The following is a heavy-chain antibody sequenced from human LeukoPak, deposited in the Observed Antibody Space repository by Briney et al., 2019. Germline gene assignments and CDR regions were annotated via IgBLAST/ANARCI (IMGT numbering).Heavy chain of an antibody. CDR2: ISGSGGST. V-gene: IGHV3-23*01. J-gene: IGHJ4*02. Sequence: PGGSLRLSCAASGFTFSSYAISWVRQAPGEGVEWVSAISGSGGSTYYADSVKGRFTISRDNSKNTLYLQMNSLRVEDTAVYYCAKEVRGYSGYDLGTYSFDYWGQGTLVTVSS. CDR3: AKEVRGYSGYDLGTYSFDY. CDR1: GFTFSSYA. D-gene: IGHD5-12*01.